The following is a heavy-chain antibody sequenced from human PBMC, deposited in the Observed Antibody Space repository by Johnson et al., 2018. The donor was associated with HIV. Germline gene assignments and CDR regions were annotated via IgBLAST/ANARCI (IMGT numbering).Heavy chain of an antibody. Sequence: QVQLVESGGGVVRPGGSLRLSCAASGFTFSDYYMSWIRQAPGKGLEWVSYISSSVTTIYSADSVQGRFTTSRDNAKNSLYLQMNSLRAEDTAVYYCARSKDCSVGTCPDAFDIWGQGTLVMVSS. J-gene: IGHJ3*02. V-gene: IGHV3-11*04. CDR1: GFTFSDYY. D-gene: IGHD2-15*01. CDR2: ISSSVTTI. CDR3: ARSKDCSVGTCPDAFDI.